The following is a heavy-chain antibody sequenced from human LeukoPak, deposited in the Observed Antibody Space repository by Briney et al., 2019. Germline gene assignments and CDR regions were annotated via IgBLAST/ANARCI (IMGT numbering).Heavy chain of an antibody. V-gene: IGHV6-1*01. J-gene: IGHJ4*02. CDR1: GDSVSSNSAA. Sequence: SQTLSLTCAISGDSVSSNSAAWNWIRQSPSRGLEWLGRTYYRSKWYNDYAVSVKSRITINPDTSKNQFSLQLNSVTPEDTAVYYCARELFEQWELDRWFDYWGQGTLVTVSS. CDR2: TYYRSKWYN. D-gene: IGHD1-26*01. CDR3: ARELFEQWELDRWFDY.